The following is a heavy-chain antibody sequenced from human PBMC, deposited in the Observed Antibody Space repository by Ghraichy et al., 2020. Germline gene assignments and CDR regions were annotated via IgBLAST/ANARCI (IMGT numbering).Heavy chain of an antibody. CDR2: IHTRGGG. Sequence: SETLSLTCSVSGASISSYYWSWIRQSAGKGLEWIGRIHTRGGGNSNPSLKSRVNMSVDTSENQFSLNLRSVTAADTTVYYCARVWQSGITPHRFDIWGQGTMVTVSS. D-gene: IGHD3-16*01. CDR3: ARVWQSGITPHRFDI. V-gene: IGHV4-4*07. CDR1: GASISSYY. J-gene: IGHJ3*02.